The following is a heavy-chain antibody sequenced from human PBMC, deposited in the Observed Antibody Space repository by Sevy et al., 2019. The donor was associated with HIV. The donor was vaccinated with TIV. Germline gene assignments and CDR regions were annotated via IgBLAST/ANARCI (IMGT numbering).Heavy chain of an antibody. J-gene: IGHJ4*02. Sequence: GGSLRLSCAASGFTFRTNGMQWVRQAPGKGLEWVAFIRYDGNNKYYTDSVKGRFTISRDNAKNTLYLHMNSLRAEDTAVYYCANGDYYFDYWGQGTLVTVSS. D-gene: IGHD2-21*02. CDR3: ANGDYYFDY. V-gene: IGHV3-30*02. CDR1: GFTFRTNG. CDR2: IRYDGNNK.